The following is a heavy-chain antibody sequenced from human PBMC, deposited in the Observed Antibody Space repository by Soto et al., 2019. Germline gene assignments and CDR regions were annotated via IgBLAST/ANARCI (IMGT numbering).Heavy chain of an antibody. Sequence: GGSLRLSCAASGFTFSGSAMHWVRQASGKGLEWVGRIRSKANSYATAYAASVKGRFTISRDDSKNTAYLQMNSLKTEDTAVYYCTDLKGYSGYDYPGYDYYYGMDVWGQGTTVTVSS. J-gene: IGHJ6*02. V-gene: IGHV3-73*01. CDR2: IRSKANSYAT. D-gene: IGHD5-12*01. CDR1: GFTFSGSA. CDR3: TDLKGYSGYDYPGYDYYYGMDV.